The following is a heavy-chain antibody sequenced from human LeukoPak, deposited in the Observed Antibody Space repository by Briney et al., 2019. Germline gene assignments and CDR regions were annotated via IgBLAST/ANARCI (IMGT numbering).Heavy chain of an antibody. J-gene: IGHJ5*02. Sequence: ASVKVSCKASGYTFTGYYMHWVRQAPGQGLEWMGWINPNSGGTNYAQKFQGRVTMTRDTSISTAYVELSRLRSDDTAVYYCARDWTGYCSSTSCYVWNWFDPWGQGTLVTVSS. CDR2: INPNSGGT. CDR3: ARDWTGYCSSTSCYVWNWFDP. V-gene: IGHV1-2*02. CDR1: GYTFTGYY. D-gene: IGHD2-2*01.